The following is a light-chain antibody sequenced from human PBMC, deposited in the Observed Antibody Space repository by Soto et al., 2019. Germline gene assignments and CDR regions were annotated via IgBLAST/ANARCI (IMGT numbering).Light chain of an antibody. J-gene: IGKJ4*01. CDR3: QQYGSSPLT. Sequence: EIVLTQSRATLSLSPGERAALSCRASQGVTSNLAWYQQRPGQAPRLLIYGASTRATGIPARFSGSGSGTDFTLTISRLEPEDFAVYYCQQYGSSPLTFGGGTKVDIK. V-gene: IGKV3-20*01. CDR1: QGVTSN. CDR2: GAS.